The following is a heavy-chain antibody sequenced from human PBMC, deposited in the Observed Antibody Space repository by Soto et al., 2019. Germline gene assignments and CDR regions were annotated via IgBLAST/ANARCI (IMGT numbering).Heavy chain of an antibody. V-gene: IGHV3-23*01. CDR1: GFAFSSYA. Sequence: GGSLRLSCTASGFAFSSYAMSWVRQPPGKGLEWVSAISGSGGSTYYADSVKGRFTISGDNSKNTLYLQMSSLRAEDTAVYYCAKDYRRDRYNSGGLPDYWGQGTLVTVSS. D-gene: IGHD3-16*01. CDR2: ISGSGGST. CDR3: AKDYRRDRYNSGGLPDY. J-gene: IGHJ4*02.